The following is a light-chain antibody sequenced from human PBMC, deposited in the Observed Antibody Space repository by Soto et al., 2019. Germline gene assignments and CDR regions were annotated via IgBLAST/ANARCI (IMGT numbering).Light chain of an antibody. CDR3: QQYGSSPLT. J-gene: IGKJ4*01. CDR1: QSVSNNF. CDR2: GAS. Sequence: EIVLTQSPGTLSLSPGERATLSCRASQSVSNNFLGWHQQKPGQAPRLLIYGASSRATGIPDRISGSGSGTDFTLTISRLEPEDFAVYYCQQYGSSPLTFGGGTKVEIK. V-gene: IGKV3-20*01.